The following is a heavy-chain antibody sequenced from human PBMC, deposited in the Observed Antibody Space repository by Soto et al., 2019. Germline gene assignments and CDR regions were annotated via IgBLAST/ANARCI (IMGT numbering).Heavy chain of an antibody. CDR3: AREMGACSDSSCYPGPYDS. CDR1: VFTFTSYS. D-gene: IGHD3-16*01. V-gene: IGHV3-48*02. J-gene: IGHJ5*02. CDR2: ITSKSTTI. Sequence: WRSLRLSCSASVFTFTSYSMNWFRQAPGQGLEWVSYITSKSTTIKYADSVKGRFTVSRDNAKNSLYLQLNSLRDEDTAVYYCAREMGACSDSSCYPGPYDSWGQGTLVTV.